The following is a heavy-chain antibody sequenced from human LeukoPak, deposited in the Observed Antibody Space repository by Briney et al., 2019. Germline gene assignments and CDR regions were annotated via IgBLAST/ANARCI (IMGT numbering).Heavy chain of an antibody. CDR3: ARDLPVVGAPGFDY. V-gene: IGHV3-53*01. CDR1: GFTVSSNY. D-gene: IGHD1-26*01. J-gene: IGHJ4*02. Sequence: GGSLRLSCAASGFTVSSNYMSWVRQAPGKGLEWVSVIYSSGSTYYADSVKGRFTISRDNSKNTLYLQMNSLRAEDTAVYYCARDLPVVGAPGFDYWGQGTLVTVSS. CDR2: IYSSGST.